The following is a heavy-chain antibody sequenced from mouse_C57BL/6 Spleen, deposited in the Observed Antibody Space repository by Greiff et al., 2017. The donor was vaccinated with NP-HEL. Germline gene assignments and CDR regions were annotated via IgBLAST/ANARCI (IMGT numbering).Heavy chain of an antibody. D-gene: IGHD1-1*01. J-gene: IGHJ2*01. CDR3: ARRGVVADFDY. CDR2: IHPNSGST. CDR1: GYTFTSYW. V-gene: IGHV1-64*01. Sequence: VQLQQPGAELVKPGASVKLSCKASGYTFTSYWMHWVKQRPGQGLEWIGMIHPNSGSTNYNEKFKSKATLTVDKSSSTAYMQLSSLTSEDSAVYYCARRGVVADFDYWGQGTTLTVSS.